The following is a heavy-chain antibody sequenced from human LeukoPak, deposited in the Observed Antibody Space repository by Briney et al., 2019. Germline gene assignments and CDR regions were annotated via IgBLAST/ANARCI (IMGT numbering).Heavy chain of an antibody. CDR3: ARDYYYGSGSSDY. V-gene: IGHV3-7*01. CDR1: GFPFSSYW. D-gene: IGHD3-10*01. J-gene: IGHJ4*02. Sequence: PGGSLRLSCVASGFPFSSYWMTWVRQAPGKGLEWVANIKQDGSKRSYVDSVKGRFTISRDNAKNTLYLQMNSLRAEDTAVYYCARDYYYGSGSSDYWGQGTLVTVSS. CDR2: IKQDGSKR.